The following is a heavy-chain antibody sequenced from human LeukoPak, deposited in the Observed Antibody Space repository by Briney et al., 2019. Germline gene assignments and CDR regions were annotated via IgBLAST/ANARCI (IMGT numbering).Heavy chain of an antibody. D-gene: IGHD3-3*01. CDR3: ARIFLEWLLYRPTQYYFDY. Sequence: SVKVSCKASGGTFISYAISWVRQAPGQGLEWMGGIIPIFGTANYAQKLQGRVTMTTDTSTSTAYMELRSLRSDDTAVYYCARIFLEWLLYRPTQYYFDYWGQGTLVTVSS. CDR2: IIPIFGTA. J-gene: IGHJ4*02. CDR1: GGTFISYA. V-gene: IGHV1-69*05.